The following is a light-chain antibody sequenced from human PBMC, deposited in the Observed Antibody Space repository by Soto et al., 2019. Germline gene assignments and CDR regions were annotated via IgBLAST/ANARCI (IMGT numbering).Light chain of an antibody. CDR3: CSYATTTL. V-gene: IGLV2-23*02. J-gene: IGLJ2*01. Sequence: QSALTQPASVSGSPGQSITIYCTGTSSDIGSYDLVSWYQQHPGNAPRLIIYEVNKRPSGVSNRFSGSKSGNTASLTVSGLQAEDGAEYYCCSYATTTLFGGGTKLTVL. CDR2: EVN. CDR1: SSDIGSYDL.